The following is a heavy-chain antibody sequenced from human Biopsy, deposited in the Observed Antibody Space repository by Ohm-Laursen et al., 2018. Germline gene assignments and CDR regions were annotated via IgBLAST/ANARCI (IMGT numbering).Heavy chain of an antibody. CDR3: ARDRIAYCTATSCDNFGLDV. D-gene: IGHD2-8*02. CDR1: GYSISTGYY. Sequence: SQTLSLTCAVSGYSISTGYYWGWIRQSPGKGLEWIGYINHSGHTNYNPSLKSRLTMSVDTSKNQFSLKLTSVTAADTAVYYCARDRIAYCTATSCDNFGLDVWGQGTTVTVSS. CDR2: INHSGHT. V-gene: IGHV4-38-2*02. J-gene: IGHJ6*02.